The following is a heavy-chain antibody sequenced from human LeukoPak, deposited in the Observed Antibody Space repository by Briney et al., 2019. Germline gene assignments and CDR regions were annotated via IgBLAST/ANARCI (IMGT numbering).Heavy chain of an antibody. CDR2: ISYEGSNE. J-gene: IGHJ4*02. D-gene: IGHD6-13*01. V-gene: IGHV3-30-3*01. CDR1: GFTFTYVA. CDR3: ARDMHLVSLDY. Sequence: PGGSLRLSCSASGFTFTYVAMSWVRQAPGKGLEWVAVISYEGSNENYADSVKGRFTISRDNSKNTLYLQLNSLRAEDTAVYYCARDMHLVSLDYWGQGTLVTVSS.